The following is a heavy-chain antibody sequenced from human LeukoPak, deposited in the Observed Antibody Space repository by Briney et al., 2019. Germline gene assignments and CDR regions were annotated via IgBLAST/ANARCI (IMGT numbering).Heavy chain of an antibody. V-gene: IGHV3-66*01. J-gene: IGHJ6*04. Sequence: PGGSLRLSCAASGFTVSSNYMSWVRQAPGKGLEWVSVIYSGGSTYYADSVKGRFTISRDNSKNTLYLQMNSLRAEDTAVYYCARDGYYGSGSMDVWGKGTTVTISP. CDR1: GFTVSSNY. CDR3: ARDGYYGSGSMDV. D-gene: IGHD3-10*01. CDR2: IYSGGST.